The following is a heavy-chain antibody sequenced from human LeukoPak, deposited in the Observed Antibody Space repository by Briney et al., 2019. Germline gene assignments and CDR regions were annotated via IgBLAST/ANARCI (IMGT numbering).Heavy chain of an antibody. CDR3: ARGSRSSGWFDY. Sequence: HPGGSLRLSCAASGFTVSSNYMSWVRQAPGKGLEWVSVIYSGGSTYYADSVKGRFTISRDNSKNTLYLQMNSLRAEDAAVYYCARGSRSSGWFDYWGQGTLVTASS. V-gene: IGHV3-53*01. J-gene: IGHJ4*02. D-gene: IGHD6-19*01. CDR1: GFTVSSNY. CDR2: IYSGGST.